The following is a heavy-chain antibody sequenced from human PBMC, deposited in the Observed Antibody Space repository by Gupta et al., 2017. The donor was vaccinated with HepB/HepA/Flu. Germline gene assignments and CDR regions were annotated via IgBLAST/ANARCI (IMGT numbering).Heavy chain of an antibody. CDR2: IIPICGTA. V-gene: IGHV1-69*01. J-gene: IGHJ4*02. D-gene: IGHD6-6*01. CDR1: GGTFSSYA. CDR3: ASNNEYSSSLTFDY. Sequence: QVQLVQSGAEVKKPGSSVKVSCKASGGTFSSYAISWVRQAPGQGLEWMGGIIPICGTANYEQKVQGRVTITADESTSTAYMELSSLRSEDTAVYYCASNNEYSSSLTFDYWGQGTLVTVSS.